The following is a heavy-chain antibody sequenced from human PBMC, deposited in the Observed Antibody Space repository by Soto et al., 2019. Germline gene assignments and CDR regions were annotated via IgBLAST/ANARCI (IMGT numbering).Heavy chain of an antibody. Sequence: SQTLSLTCAISGDSVSGNIAAWNWIRHSPSRGLEWLGRTYYRSKWYNDYAVSVKSRITINPDTSKNQFSLQLNSVTPEDTAVYYCARDRGDCTNGVCTFDYWGQGTLVTVSS. CDR1: GDSVSGNIAA. CDR2: TYYRSKWYN. J-gene: IGHJ4*02. CDR3: ARDRGDCTNGVCTFDY. D-gene: IGHD2-8*01. V-gene: IGHV6-1*01.